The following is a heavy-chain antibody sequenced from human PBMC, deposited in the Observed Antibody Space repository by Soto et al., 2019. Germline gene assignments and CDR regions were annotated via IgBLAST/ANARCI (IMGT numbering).Heavy chain of an antibody. CDR2: IWYDGSNK. Sequence: GGSLRLSCAASGFTFSSYGMHWVRQAPGKGLEWVAVIWYDGSNKYYADSVKGRFTISRDNSKNTLYLQMNSLRAEDTAVYYCARDRVGSLYGSSDWFDPWGQGTLVTVSS. V-gene: IGHV3-33*01. CDR1: GFTFSSYG. CDR3: ARDRVGSLYGSSDWFDP. J-gene: IGHJ5*02. D-gene: IGHD6-6*01.